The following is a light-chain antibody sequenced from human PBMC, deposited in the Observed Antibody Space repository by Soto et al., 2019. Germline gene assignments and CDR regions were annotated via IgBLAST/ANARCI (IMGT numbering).Light chain of an antibody. CDR2: EGS. V-gene: IGLV2-23*01. CDR3: CSYAGIWV. J-gene: IGLJ3*02. Sequence: QSVLTQPASVSGSPGQSITISCTGTSSDVGSYNLVSWYQQHPGKAPKLMIHEGSKRPSGVSNRFSGSKSGNTASLTISGLQAEDEADYYCCSYAGIWVFGGGTKVTVL. CDR1: SSDVGSYNL.